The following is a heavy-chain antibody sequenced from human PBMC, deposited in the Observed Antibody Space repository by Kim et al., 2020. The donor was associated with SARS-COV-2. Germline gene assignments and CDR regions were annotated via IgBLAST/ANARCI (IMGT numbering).Heavy chain of an antibody. CDR3: ARTGYSSSWFDY. V-gene: IGHV4-31*01. D-gene: IGHD6-13*01. Sequence: YYNPSLKSLVTISVDTSKNQFSLKLSSVTAADTAVYYCARTGYSSSWFDYWGQGTLVTVSS. J-gene: IGHJ4*02.